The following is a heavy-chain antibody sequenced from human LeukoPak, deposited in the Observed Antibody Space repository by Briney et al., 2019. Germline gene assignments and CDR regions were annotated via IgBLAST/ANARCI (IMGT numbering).Heavy chain of an antibody. D-gene: IGHD1-1*01. J-gene: IGHJ4*02. CDR3: TTAGRRTHRGPVPVY. V-gene: IGHV3-15*01. CDR1: GFTFNNAW. Sequence: GGSLRLSCVASGFTFNNAWMIWVRQAPGKGPEWVCRIKIQLDGATTDYAAPVTGTFTISRDDSTNTLFLQMNSLKSDDTAVYYCTTAGRRTHRGPVPVYWGQGTLVTVSS. CDR2: IKIQLDGATT.